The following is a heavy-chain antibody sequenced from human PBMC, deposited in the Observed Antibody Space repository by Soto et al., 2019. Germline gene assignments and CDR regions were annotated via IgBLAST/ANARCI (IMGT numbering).Heavy chain of an antibody. J-gene: IGHJ4*02. Sequence: SVKVSCKASGGPYGKYSISWVRQAPGQGLEWMGRIIPIFDITNYAQKFQGRVTFTADKSTSTVYTDLSSLRSDDTAVYYCARSLLGDYYDSDGLDNWGQGTLVTVSS. CDR1: GGPYGKYS. CDR2: IIPIFDIT. D-gene: IGHD3-22*01. V-gene: IGHV1-69*02. CDR3: ARSLLGDYYDSDGLDN.